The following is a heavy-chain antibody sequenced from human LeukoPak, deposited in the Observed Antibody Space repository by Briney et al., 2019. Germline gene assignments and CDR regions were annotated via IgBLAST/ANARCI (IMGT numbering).Heavy chain of an antibody. V-gene: IGHV3-23*01. CDR2: ISSTGGTT. D-gene: IGHD2-8*02. CDR1: GITFSSYG. CDR3: ASDLGYCSGGVCYTFDY. J-gene: IGHJ4*02. Sequence: PWGSLRLSCAASGITFSSYGMSWVRQAPGKGLEWVSSISSTGGTTYYADSVKGRFTISRDNSKNTLYLQMNSLRAEDTAIYYCASDLGYCSGGVCYTFDYWGQGTLVTVSS.